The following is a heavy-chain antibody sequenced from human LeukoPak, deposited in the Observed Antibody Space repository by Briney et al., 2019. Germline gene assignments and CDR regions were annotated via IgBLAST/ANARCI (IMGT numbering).Heavy chain of an antibody. J-gene: IGHJ4*02. V-gene: IGHV3-64*01. Sequence: PGGSLRLSCAASGFTFSTYVMHWVRQAPGKGLEYVSTISTNGETRYYANSVKGRFTISRDNSKNTLLLQMGSLRVEDMGVYYCARGTAAMQRWFTDFWGQGTLVAVSS. CDR1: GFTFSTYV. CDR2: ISTNGETR. CDR3: ARGTAAMQRWFTDF. D-gene: IGHD3-10*01.